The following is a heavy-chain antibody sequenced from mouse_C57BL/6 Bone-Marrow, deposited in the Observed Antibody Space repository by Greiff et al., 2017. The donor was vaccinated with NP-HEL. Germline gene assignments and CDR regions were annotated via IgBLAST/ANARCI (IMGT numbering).Heavy chain of an antibody. Sequence: EVKLMESGGGLVQPGGSMKLSCVASGFTFSNYWMNWVRQSPEKGLEWVAQIRLKSDNYATHYAESVKGRFTISRDDSKSSVYLQMNNLRAEDTGIYYCTAGRYAMDYWGQGTSVTVSS. CDR3: TAGRYAMDY. V-gene: IGHV6-3*01. D-gene: IGHD3-3*01. CDR2: IRLKSDNYAT. CDR1: GFTFSNYW. J-gene: IGHJ4*01.